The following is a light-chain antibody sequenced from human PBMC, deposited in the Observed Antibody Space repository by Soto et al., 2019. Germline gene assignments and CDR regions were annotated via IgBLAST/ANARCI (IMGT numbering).Light chain of an antibody. CDR1: QSVLYSSNNKNY. V-gene: IGKV4-1*01. CDR3: QQYYRPWT. Sequence: DIVMTQSPDSLAVSLGERAPINCKSSQSVLYSSNNKNYLAWYQQKPGQPPKLLIYWASTRESGVPDRFSGSGSGTDFTLSFSGLQAEDVAVYYCQQYYRPWTFGQGTKVEIK. CDR2: WAS. J-gene: IGKJ1*01.